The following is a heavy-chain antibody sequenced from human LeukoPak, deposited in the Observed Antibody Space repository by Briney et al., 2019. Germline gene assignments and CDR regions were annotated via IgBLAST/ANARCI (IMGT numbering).Heavy chain of an antibody. CDR1: GGSVSSGSYY. V-gene: IGHV4-61*01. CDR2: IYYSGST. J-gene: IGHJ4*01. CDR3: GRGSKAAPGTFYY. Sequence: SETLSLTCTVSGGSVSSGSYYWSWIRQPPGKGLEWIGYIYYSGSTNYNPSLKSRVTISVDTSKNQFSLKLSSVTAADTAVYYLGRGSKAAPGTFYYWGQGTLVTVSS. D-gene: IGHD6-13*01.